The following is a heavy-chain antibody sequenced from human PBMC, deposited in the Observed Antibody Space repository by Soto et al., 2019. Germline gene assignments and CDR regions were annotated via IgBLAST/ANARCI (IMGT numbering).Heavy chain of an antibody. CDR2: INPGPNSA. CDR3: AGASSRFSSVVPAY. CDR1: NYSLSSHF. D-gene: IGHD2-15*01. V-gene: IGHV1-46*01. Sequence: ASVKVSCKASNYSLSSHFLHWVRQAPGEGLEWIGIINPGPNSASNSKEFQGKLTLTSDLPSRTVYMQLSNLRSDATAFYYWAGASSRFSSVVPAYWGQGTLVTVSS. J-gene: IGHJ4*02.